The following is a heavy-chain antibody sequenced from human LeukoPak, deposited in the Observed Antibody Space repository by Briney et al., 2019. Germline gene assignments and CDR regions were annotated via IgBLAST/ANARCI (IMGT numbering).Heavy chain of an antibody. CDR2: IYYSGST. CDR1: GGSINNYY. D-gene: IGHD2-2*01. CDR3: ARGIVVVPAAPGDYYMDV. Sequence: SETLSLTCTVSGGSINNYYWSWIRQPPRKGLEWIGYIYYSGSTNYNPSLKSRVTISVDTSKNQFSLKLSSVTAADTAVYYCARGIVVVPAAPGDYYMDVWGKGTTVTVSS. V-gene: IGHV4-59*01. J-gene: IGHJ6*03.